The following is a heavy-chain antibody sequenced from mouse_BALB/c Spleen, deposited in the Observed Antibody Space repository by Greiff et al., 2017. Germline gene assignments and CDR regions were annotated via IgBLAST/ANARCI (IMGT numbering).Heavy chain of an antibody. CDR2: ISSGSSTI. D-gene: IGHD2-1*01. CDR3: ERGGKYGNRYAMDD. Sequence: EVQGVESGGGLVQPGGSRKLSCAASGFTFSSFGMHWVRQAPEKGLEWVAYISSGSSTIYYADTVKGRFTISRDNPKNTLFLQMTSLRSEDTAMYYGERGGKYGNRYAMDDWGQGTSVTVSS. V-gene: IGHV5-17*02. CDR1: GFTFSSFG. J-gene: IGHJ4*01.